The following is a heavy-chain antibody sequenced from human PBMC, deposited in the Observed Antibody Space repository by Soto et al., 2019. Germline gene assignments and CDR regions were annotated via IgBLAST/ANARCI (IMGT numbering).Heavy chain of an antibody. CDR1: GFTFSSYA. CDR3: TTVPYYHFSSGDYDY. Sequence: GGSLRLSGAASGFTFSSYAMSWVRQAPGKGLEWVSAISGSGGSSYYADSVKGRFTISRDNSKNTLYLHMNSLRAEDTALYSCTTVPYYHFSSGDYDYWGQGTMVTVSS. V-gene: IGHV3-23*01. J-gene: IGHJ4*02. CDR2: ISGSGGSS. D-gene: IGHD3-3*01.